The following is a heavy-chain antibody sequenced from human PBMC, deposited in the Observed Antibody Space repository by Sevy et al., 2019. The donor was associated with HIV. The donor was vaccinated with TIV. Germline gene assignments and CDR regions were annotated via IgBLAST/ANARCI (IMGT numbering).Heavy chain of an antibody. CDR1: GFTFSSYA. V-gene: IGHV3-23*01. D-gene: IGHD3-16*01. CDR3: ASTFGGTYYFDY. Sequence: GGSLRLSCAASGFTFSSYAMSWVRQAPGKGLEWVSAISGSGGSTYYADSVKGRFTISRDNSKNTLYLQMTSLRAEDTAVYYCASTFGGTYYFDYWGQGTLVTVSS. CDR2: ISGSGGST. J-gene: IGHJ4*02.